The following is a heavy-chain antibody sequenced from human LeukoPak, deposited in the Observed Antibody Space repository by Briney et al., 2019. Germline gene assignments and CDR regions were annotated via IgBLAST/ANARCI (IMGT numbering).Heavy chain of an antibody. V-gene: IGHV4-39*02. CDR1: GGSISSSSYY. CDR3: ARDTPLPYDTTNGYYYYYMDV. CDR2: IYYSRST. Sequence: SETLSLTCTVSGGSISSSSYYWGWIRQPPVKGLEWIGSIYYSRSTYYNPSLKSRVTISVDTSKNQFSLKLSSVTAADTAVYYCARDTPLPYDTTNGYYYYYMDVWGKGTTVTISS. J-gene: IGHJ6*03. D-gene: IGHD3-22*01.